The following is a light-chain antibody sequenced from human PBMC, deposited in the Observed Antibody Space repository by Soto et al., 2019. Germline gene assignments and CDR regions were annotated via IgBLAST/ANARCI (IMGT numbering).Light chain of an antibody. CDR1: QSVSSSY. J-gene: IGKJ2*01. V-gene: IGKV3-20*01. Sequence: EIVLTQSPGTLSLSPGERATLSCRASQSVSSSYLAWYQQKPGQAPRLLIYGASSRDTGIPDRFSGSGSGTDFTHIISRLETEEFAAYYCQQYGSSPLYTVDQGTKLEIK. CDR3: QQYGSSPLYT. CDR2: GAS.